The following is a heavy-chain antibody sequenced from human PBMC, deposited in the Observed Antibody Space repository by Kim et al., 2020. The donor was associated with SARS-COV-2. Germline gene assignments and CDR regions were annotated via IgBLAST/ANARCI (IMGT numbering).Heavy chain of an antibody. Sequence: AQKLQGRVTMTTDTSTSTAYMERRSLRSDDTAVYYCARSGEIWFGETFDYWGQGTLVTVSS. CDR3: ARSGEIWFGETFDY. V-gene: IGHV1-18*01. J-gene: IGHJ4*02. D-gene: IGHD3-10*01.